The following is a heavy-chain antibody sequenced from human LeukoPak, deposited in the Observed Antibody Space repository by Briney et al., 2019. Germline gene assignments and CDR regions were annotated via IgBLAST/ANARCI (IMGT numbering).Heavy chain of an antibody. CDR1: GGSISSSGYY. J-gene: IGHJ3*02. CDR2: ISYSGIT. CDR3: ARLQLITGTTGAFDI. Sequence: SETLSLTCTVSGGSISSSGYYWGWIRQPPGTGLEWLGSISYSGITYYKPSLKSRVTISVDTSKKQFSLKLSSVTAADTAIYYCARLQLITGTTGAFDIWGQGTMVTVSS. D-gene: IGHD1-20*01. V-gene: IGHV4-39*01.